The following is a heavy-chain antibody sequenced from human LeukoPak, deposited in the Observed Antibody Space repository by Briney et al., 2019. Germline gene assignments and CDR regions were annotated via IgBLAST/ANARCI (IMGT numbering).Heavy chain of an antibody. CDR2: INHSGST. CDR1: GGSFSGYY. V-gene: IGHV4-34*01. CDR3: AKSNGYGLIDI. Sequence: PSETLSLTCAVYGGSFSGYYWSWIRQPPGKGLEWIGEINHSGSTNYNPSLKSRVTISVDTSKNQFSLKLTSVSAADTAVYYCAKSNGYGLIDIWGQGTMVTVSS. J-gene: IGHJ3*02. D-gene: IGHD3-10*01.